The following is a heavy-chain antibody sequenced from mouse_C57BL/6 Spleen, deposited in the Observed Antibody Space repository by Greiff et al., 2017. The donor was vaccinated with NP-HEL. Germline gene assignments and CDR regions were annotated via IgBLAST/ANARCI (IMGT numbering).Heavy chain of an antibody. J-gene: IGHJ2*01. D-gene: IGHD1-1*01. CDR2: ISDGGSYT. CDR1: GFTFSSYA. Sequence: EVKLVESGGGLVKPGGSLKLSCAASGFTFSSYAMSWVRQTPEKRLEWVATISDGGSYTYYPDNVKGRFTISRDNAKNNLYLQMSHLKSEDTAMYYCARDGALYYGSSLYYFDYWVQGTTLTVSS. V-gene: IGHV5-4*03. CDR3: ARDGALYYGSSLYYFDY.